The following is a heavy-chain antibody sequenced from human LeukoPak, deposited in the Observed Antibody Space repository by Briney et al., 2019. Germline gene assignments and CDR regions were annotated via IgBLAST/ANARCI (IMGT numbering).Heavy chain of an antibody. V-gene: IGHV3-30*18. CDR1: GFNFNLYG. CDR3: ANPLYCSSTSCYP. J-gene: IGHJ5*02. CDR2: ISYDKSHK. D-gene: IGHD2-2*01. Sequence: GGSLRLSCEASGFNFNLYGMHWVRQSPGRGLQWVAVISYDKSHKEYLDSVKGRFTISRDNSKNTLYLQMNSLRAEDTAVYYCANPLYCSSTSCYPWGQGTLVTVSS.